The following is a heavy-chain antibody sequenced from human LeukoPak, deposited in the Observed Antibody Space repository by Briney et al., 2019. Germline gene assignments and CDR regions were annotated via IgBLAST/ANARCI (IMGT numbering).Heavy chain of an antibody. CDR3: AKGYSSSWYLFDY. J-gene: IGHJ4*02. Sequence: GGSLRLSCAASGFTFDDYAMHWVRQAPGKGLEWVSGISWNSGNIGYADSVKGRFTISRDNAKNSLYLQMNSLRAEDTALYYCAKGYSSSWYLFDYWGQGTLVTVSS. D-gene: IGHD6-13*01. V-gene: IGHV3-9*01. CDR1: GFTFDDYA. CDR2: ISWNSGNI.